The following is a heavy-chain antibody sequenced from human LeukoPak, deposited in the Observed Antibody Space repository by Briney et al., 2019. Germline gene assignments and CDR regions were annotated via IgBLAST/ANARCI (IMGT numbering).Heavy chain of an antibody. J-gene: IGHJ5*02. CDR2: ISYDGSNK. CDR3: AKGSSSSWYGRWFDP. D-gene: IGHD6-13*01. V-gene: IGHV3-30*18. Sequence: GRSLRLSCAASGFTFSSYGMHWVRQAPGKGLEWVAVISYDGSNKYYADSVKGRFTISRDNSKNTLYLQMNSLRAEDTAVYYCAKGSSSSWYGRWFDPWGQGTLVTVSS. CDR1: GFTFSSYG.